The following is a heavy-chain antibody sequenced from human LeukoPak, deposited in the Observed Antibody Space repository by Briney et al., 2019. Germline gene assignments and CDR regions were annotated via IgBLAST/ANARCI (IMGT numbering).Heavy chain of an antibody. CDR3: AKASAMIVVVSKHFDY. Sequence: NPGGSLRLSCAASGFTFSSYSMHWVRQAPGKGLEWVSCISTSSSYIYYADSVKGRFTISRDNARNSLYLQMNSLRAEDTAVYYCAKASAMIVVVSKHFDYWGQGTLVTVSS. CDR2: ISTSSSYI. J-gene: IGHJ4*02. CDR1: GFTFSSYS. V-gene: IGHV3-21*04. D-gene: IGHD3-22*01.